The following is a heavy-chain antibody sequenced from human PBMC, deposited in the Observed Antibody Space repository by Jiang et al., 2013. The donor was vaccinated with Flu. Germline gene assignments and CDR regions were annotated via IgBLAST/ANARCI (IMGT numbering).Heavy chain of an antibody. CDR1: GGSFSGYY. CDR2: INHSGST. V-gene: IGHV4-34*01. J-gene: IGHJ4*02. D-gene: IGHD3-3*01. Sequence: LLKPSETLSLTCAVYGGSFSGYYWSWIRQPPGKGLEWIGEINHSGSTNYNPSLKSRVTISVDTSKNQFSLKLSSVTAADTAVYYCARGGDFWSIFDYWGQGTLVTVSS. CDR3: ARGGDFWSIFDY.